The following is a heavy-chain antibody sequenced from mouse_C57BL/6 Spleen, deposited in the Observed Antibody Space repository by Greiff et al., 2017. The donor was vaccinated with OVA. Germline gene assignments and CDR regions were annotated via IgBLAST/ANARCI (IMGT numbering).Heavy chain of an antibody. CDR1: GFTFSSYA. CDR2: ISDGGSYT. CDR3: ARWPHFDY. J-gene: IGHJ2*01. V-gene: IGHV5-4*03. Sequence: DVMLVESGGGLVKPGGSLKLSCAASGFTFSSYAMSWVRQTPEKRLEWVATISDGGSYTYYPDNVKGGFTISRDNAKNNLYLQMSHLKSEDTAMYYCARWPHFDYWGQGTTLTVSS.